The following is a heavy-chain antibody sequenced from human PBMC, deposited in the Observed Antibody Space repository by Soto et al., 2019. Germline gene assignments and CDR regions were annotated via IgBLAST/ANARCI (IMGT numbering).Heavy chain of an antibody. V-gene: IGHV1-46*01. CDR3: ARDLAAGDH. Sequence: QVQLVQSGAEVKKPGASVKVSCRTSGYTFTHYNIHWVRQAPGQGLEWLGIINPASGSTNYAQDFQGRVTLTMDTSTTTVYMELSGLRAEETAIFYCARDLAAGDHWGQGTLVTVSS. CDR1: GYTFTHYN. J-gene: IGHJ4*02. D-gene: IGHD6-13*01. CDR2: INPASGST.